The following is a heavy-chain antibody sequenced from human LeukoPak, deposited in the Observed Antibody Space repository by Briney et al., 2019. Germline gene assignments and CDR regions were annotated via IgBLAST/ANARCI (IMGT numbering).Heavy chain of an antibody. D-gene: IGHD5-12*01. CDR3: ARDEYNNYGSGGYFDP. V-gene: IGHV3-30*02. J-gene: IGHJ5*02. CDR1: GFTLSSYG. Sequence: GGSLRLSCAASGFTLSSYGMHWVRQAPGKGLEWVAFIQYDGSEEVYADSVEGRFTVSRDNSRNTVYLQINNLRPEDTAIYYCARDEYNNYGSGGYFDPWGLGTLVIVSS. CDR2: IQYDGSEE.